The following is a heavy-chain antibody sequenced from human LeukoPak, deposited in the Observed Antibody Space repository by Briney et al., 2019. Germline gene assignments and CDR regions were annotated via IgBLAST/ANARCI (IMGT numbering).Heavy chain of an antibody. CDR1: RFTFSSYG. V-gene: IGHV3-30*03. J-gene: IGHJ4*02. D-gene: IGHD2/OR15-2a*01. CDR3: ASTLGLGLLFDY. CDR2: ISYDGGNE. Sequence: GRSLRLSCVASRFTFSSYGLHWGRQAPGKGLEWVALISYDGGNEDYADSVKGRFTISRDNSKNTLYLQMNSLRSEDTAVYYCASTLGLGLLFDYWGQGTLVTVSS.